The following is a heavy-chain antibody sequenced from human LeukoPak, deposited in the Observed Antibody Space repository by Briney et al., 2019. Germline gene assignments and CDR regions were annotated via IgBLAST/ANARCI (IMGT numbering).Heavy chain of an antibody. D-gene: IGHD2-2*01. CDR3: ARLLHFSDTSCYEDF. J-gene: IGHJ4*02. Sequence: ASVKVSCKPSGYTFTEYYMHWVRQAPGQGLEWMGWINPSSGGTFYAQKFQGRVTMTRDTSITTAYMELSRLTSDDTAMYYCARLLHFSDTSCYEDFWGQGTLVTVSS. V-gene: IGHV1-2*02. CDR2: INPSSGGT. CDR1: GYTFTEYY.